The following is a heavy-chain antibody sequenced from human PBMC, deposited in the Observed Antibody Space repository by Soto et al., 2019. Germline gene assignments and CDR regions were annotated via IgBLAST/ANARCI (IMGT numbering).Heavy chain of an antibody. J-gene: IGHJ4*02. D-gene: IGHD2-8*01. Sequence: PGGSLRLSCAASGFTFSSYWMHWVRQAPGKGLVWVSRINSDGSSTSYADSVKGRFTISRDNAKNTLYLQMNSLRAEDTAVYYCARDDCTNGVCYDSPFDYWGQGTLVTVSS. CDR3: ARDDCTNGVCYDSPFDY. CDR2: INSDGSST. CDR1: GFTFSSYW. V-gene: IGHV3-74*01.